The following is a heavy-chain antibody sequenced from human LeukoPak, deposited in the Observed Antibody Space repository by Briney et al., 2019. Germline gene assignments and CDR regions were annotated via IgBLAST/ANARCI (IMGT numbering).Heavy chain of an antibody. CDR1: GGSISSYY. CDR3: AIYYYDSSGYYLPTDY. J-gene: IGHJ4*02. CDR2: IYYSGST. V-gene: IGHV4-59*01. D-gene: IGHD3-22*01. Sequence: SETLSLTCTVSGGSISSYYWSWIRQPPGEGLEWIGYIYYSGSTNYNPSLKSRVTISVDTSKNQFSLKLSSVTAADTAVYYCAIYYYDSSGYYLPTDYWGQGTLVTVSS.